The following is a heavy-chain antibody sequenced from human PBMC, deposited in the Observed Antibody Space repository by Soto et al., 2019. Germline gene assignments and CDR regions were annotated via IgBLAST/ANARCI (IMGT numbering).Heavy chain of an antibody. J-gene: IGHJ5*02. CDR3: AMSSSGYYYFWFDP. Sequence: ASVKVSCKASGYTFTSYYMHWVLQAPGQGLEWMGIINPSGGSTSYAQKFQGRVTMTRDASTSTVYMELSSLRSEDTAVYYCAMSSSGYYYFWFDPWGQGTLVTVSS. CDR1: GYTFTSYY. D-gene: IGHD3-22*01. CDR2: INPSGGST. V-gene: IGHV1-46*01.